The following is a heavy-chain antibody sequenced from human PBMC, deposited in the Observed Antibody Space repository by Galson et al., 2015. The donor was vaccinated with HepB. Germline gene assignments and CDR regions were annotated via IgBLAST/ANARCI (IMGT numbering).Heavy chain of an antibody. J-gene: IGHJ6*02. CDR3: ARAKSSHHSSGWYLWHYYYYGMDV. D-gene: IGHD6-19*01. CDR1: GFTFSSYW. Sequence: SLRLSCAASGFTFSSYWMSWVRQAPGKGLEWVANIKQDGSEKYYVDSVKGRFTISRDNAKNSLYLQMNSLRAEDTAVYYCARAKSSHHSSGWYLWHYYYYGMDVWGQGTTVTVSS. CDR2: IKQDGSEK. V-gene: IGHV3-7*01.